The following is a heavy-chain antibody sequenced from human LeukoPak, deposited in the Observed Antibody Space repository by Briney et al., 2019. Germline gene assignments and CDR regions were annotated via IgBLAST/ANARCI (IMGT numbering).Heavy chain of an antibody. Sequence: KPSETLSLTCTVSGGSISTSYWNWIRQPPGKGLEWIGYIYHSGRTNSNPSLKSRVTISLDTSKNQFSLKLTSVTAADTAVYYRARAVGGTWEDWYFDLWGRGTLVTVSS. CDR1: GGSISTSY. CDR3: ARAVGGTWEDWYFDL. D-gene: IGHD1-26*01. CDR2: IYHSGRT. V-gene: IGHV4-59*01. J-gene: IGHJ2*01.